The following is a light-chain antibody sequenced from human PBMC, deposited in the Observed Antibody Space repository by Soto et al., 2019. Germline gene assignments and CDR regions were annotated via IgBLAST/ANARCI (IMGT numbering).Light chain of an antibody. Sequence: DIVMTQSPDSLAVSLGERATFNCKSSENVLYSSNNKNFLAWYQQKQGQPPRLLIYWAATRESGVPDRFSGRGSGTDFTLTISSMQAEDVAVYYCQQYYATPVTFGQVTRLEL. CDR3: QQYYATPVT. CDR1: ENVLYSSNNKNF. V-gene: IGKV4-1*01. CDR2: WAA. J-gene: IGKJ5*01.